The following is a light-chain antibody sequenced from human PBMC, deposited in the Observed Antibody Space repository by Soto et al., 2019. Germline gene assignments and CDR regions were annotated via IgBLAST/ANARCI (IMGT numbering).Light chain of an antibody. CDR1: SSDVGGYNY. V-gene: IGLV2-14*03. CDR2: DVS. Sequence: QSVLTQPASVSGSPGQSITISCTGTSSDVGGYNYVSWYQQHPGKVPKLMIYDVSNRPSGVSNRFSGSKSGNTASLTISGLQAEDEADYYCSSYTSTNTLVFGGGTKLTVL. J-gene: IGLJ2*01. CDR3: SSYTSTNTLV.